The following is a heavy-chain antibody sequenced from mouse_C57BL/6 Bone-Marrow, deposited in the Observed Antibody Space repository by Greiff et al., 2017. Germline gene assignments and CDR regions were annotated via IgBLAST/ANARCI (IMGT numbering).Heavy chain of an antibody. CDR3: ARDRYYGSSYWYFDV. J-gene: IGHJ1*03. D-gene: IGHD1-1*01. V-gene: IGHV3-5*01. CDR1: GISITTGNYR. Sequence: VQLKESGPGLVKPSQTVFLTCTVTGISITTGNYRWSWIRQFPGNKLEWIGYIYYSGTITYNPSLTSRTTITRDTPKNQFFLEMNSLTAEDTATYYCARDRYYGSSYWYFDVWGTGTTVTVSS. CDR2: IYYSGTI.